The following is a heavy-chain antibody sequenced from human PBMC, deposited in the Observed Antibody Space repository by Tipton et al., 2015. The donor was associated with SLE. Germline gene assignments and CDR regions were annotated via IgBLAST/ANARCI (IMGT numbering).Heavy chain of an antibody. D-gene: IGHD2-15*01. CDR2: INHSGSS. J-gene: IGHJ4*02. CDR3: ARVAQGTLTVYSIDY. Sequence: TLSLTCTVYGGSFSDYYWSWIRQPPGRGLEWIGEINHSGSSDYNPSLKSRVTISVDTSKNQISLKVSSVTDADTAVYYCARVAQGTLTVYSIDYWGQGTLVTVSS. CDR1: GGSFSDYY. V-gene: IGHV4-34*01.